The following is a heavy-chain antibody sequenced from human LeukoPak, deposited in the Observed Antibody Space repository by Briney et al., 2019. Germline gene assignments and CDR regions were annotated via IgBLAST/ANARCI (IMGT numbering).Heavy chain of an antibody. D-gene: IGHD6-13*01. CDR3: AKEGYSSSWHGGFYYFDY. J-gene: IGHJ4*02. CDR1: GFTFSSYG. CDR2: IRYDGSNK. V-gene: IGHV3-30*02. Sequence: GGSLRLSCAASGFTFSSYGMHWVRQAPGKGLEWVAFIRYDGSNKYYADSVKGRFTISRDNSKNTLYLQMNSLRAEDTAVYYCAKEGYSSSWHGGFYYFDYWGQGTLVTVSS.